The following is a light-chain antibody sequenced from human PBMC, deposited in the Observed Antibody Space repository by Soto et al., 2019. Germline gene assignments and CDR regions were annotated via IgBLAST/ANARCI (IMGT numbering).Light chain of an antibody. Sequence: QSALTQPASVSGSPGQSITISCTGTGSDVGGYNYVSWYQQHLGKAPKLLIYEVTNRPSGISSRFSGSKSVNTASLTISGLQAEDEAHYYCNSYTSTSAHVLFGGGTKVTVL. J-gene: IGLJ3*02. V-gene: IGLV2-14*01. CDR3: NSYTSTSAHVL. CDR1: GSDVGGYNY. CDR2: EVT.